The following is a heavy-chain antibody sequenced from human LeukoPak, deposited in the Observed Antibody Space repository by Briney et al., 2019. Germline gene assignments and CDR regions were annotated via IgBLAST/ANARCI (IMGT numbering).Heavy chain of an antibody. D-gene: IGHD3-9*01. J-gene: IGHJ5*02. V-gene: IGHV4-38-2*02. Sequence: SETLSLTCTVSGESISGFYWTWIRQPPGKGLEWIGSIYHSGSTYYNPSLKSRVTISVDTSKNQFSLKLSSVTAADTAVYYCARDYDIQNWFDPWGQGTLVTVSS. CDR1: GESISGFY. CDR2: IYHSGST. CDR3: ARDYDIQNWFDP.